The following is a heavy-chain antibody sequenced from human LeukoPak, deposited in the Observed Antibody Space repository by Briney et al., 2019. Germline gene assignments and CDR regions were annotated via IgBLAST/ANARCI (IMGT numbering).Heavy chain of an antibody. Sequence: PSETLSLTCTGSGGSISSYYWSWIRQPAGKGLEWIGRIYTSGSTNYNPSLKSRVTMSVDTSKNQFSLKLSSVTAADTAVYYCARTVRDIVVVPAARELIYYHYMDVWGKGTTVTVSS. CDR1: GGSISSYY. J-gene: IGHJ6*03. D-gene: IGHD2-2*01. CDR2: IYTSGST. CDR3: ARTVRDIVVVPAARELIYYHYMDV. V-gene: IGHV4-4*07.